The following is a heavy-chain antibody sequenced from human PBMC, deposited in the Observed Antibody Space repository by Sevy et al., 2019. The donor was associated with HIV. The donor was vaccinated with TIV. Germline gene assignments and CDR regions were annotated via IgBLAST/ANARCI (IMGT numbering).Heavy chain of an antibody. J-gene: IGHJ6*02. CDR1: GLTFSNYW. CDR2: INQNGSEI. D-gene: IGHD4-4*01. Sequence: GGSLRLSCVVSGLTFSNYWMSWVRQAPGKGLEWVANINQNGSEIYSVDSVKGRFTFYRDNAKNSVYLQMNSLRAEDTAVYYCAINSDYGMDAWGQGTTVTVSS. CDR3: AINSDYGMDA. V-gene: IGHV3-7*01.